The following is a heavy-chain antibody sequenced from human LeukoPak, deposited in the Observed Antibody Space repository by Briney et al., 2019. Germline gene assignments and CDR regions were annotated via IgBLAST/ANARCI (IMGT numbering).Heavy chain of an antibody. J-gene: IGHJ5*02. D-gene: IGHD3-9*01. CDR2: INPSGST. V-gene: IGHV4-34*01. Sequence: SETLSLTCAVYGGSFSGYYWSWIRQPPGKGLEWIGEINPSGSTNYNPSLKSRVTISVDTSKNQFSLKLSSVTAADTAVYYCARGGYYDILTGYSRYNWFDPWGQGTLVTVSS. CDR3: ARGGYYDILTGYSRYNWFDP. CDR1: GGSFSGYY.